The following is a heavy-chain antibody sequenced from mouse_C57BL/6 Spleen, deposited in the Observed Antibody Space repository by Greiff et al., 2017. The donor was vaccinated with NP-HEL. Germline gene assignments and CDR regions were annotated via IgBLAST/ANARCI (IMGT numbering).Heavy chain of an antibody. V-gene: IGHV7-3*01. CDR1: GFTFTDYY. CDR3: ARSSPPAY. J-gene: IGHJ3*01. CDR2: IRNKANGYTT. Sequence: EVKLQESGGGLVQPGGSLSLSCAASGFTFTDYYMSWVRQPPGKALEWLGFIRNKANGYTTEYSASVKGRFTISRDNSQSILDLQMNALGADDSATYYCARSSPPAYWGQGTLVTVSA.